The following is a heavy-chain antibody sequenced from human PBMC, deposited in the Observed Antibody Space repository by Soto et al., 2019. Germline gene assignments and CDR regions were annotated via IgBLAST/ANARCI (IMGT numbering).Heavy chain of an antibody. CDR3: AKDKPGTTSFDY. CDR1: GFTISTYA. V-gene: IGHV3-23*01. D-gene: IGHD1-1*01. Sequence: PVGSLRLSCAASGFTISTYAMYWVRQAPGKGLEWVSAISDRGDTTHYADSVKGRFTISRDTSKNTLYLQMNTLRAEDTAVYYCAKDKPGTTSFDYWGQGTLVTVS. CDR2: ISDRGDTT. J-gene: IGHJ4*02.